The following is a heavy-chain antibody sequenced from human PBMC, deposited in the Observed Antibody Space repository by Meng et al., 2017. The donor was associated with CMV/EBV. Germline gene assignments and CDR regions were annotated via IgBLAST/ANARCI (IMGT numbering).Heavy chain of an antibody. D-gene: IGHD2-8*02. CDR1: GGSISSGDYY. V-gene: IGHV4-30-4*08. J-gene: IGHJ3*02. CDR2: IYYSGST. Sequence: SETLSLTCTVSGGSISSGDYYWSWIRQPPGKGLEWIGYIYYSGSTYYNPSLKSRVTISVDTSKNQFSLKLSSVTAADTAVYYCARDYIVLVNAFDIWGQGTMVTVSS. CDR3: ARDYIVLVNAFDI.